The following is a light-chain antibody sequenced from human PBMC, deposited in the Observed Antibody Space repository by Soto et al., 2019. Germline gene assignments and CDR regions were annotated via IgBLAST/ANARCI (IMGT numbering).Light chain of an antibody. CDR1: QSVSYS. CDR3: QQRNNWEWS. V-gene: IGKV3-11*01. CDR2: DAS. Sequence: ELVLTQSPATLSLSPGERATLSCRASQSVSYSLAWYQQKPGQAPRLLIYDASNRATGIPARFSGSGSGTELTLTISSLEPEDLAVYYCQQRNNWEWSFGQGTKVEIK. J-gene: IGKJ1*01.